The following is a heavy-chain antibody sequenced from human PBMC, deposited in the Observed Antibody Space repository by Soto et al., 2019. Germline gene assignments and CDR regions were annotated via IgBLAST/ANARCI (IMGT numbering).Heavy chain of an antibody. CDR1: GFTFSSYS. CDR3: ARAGGYTDYYYGMDV. D-gene: IGHD5-18*01. V-gene: IGHV3-33*08. CDR2: IWYDGSSK. J-gene: IGHJ6*02. Sequence: VQLVESGGGLVKPGGSLRLSCAASGFTFSSYSMNWVRQAPGKGLEWVALIWYDGSSKYYADSVKGRFTISRHNSKNTLYLQMSSLRAEDTAVYYCARAGGYTDYYYGMDVWGQGTTVTVSS.